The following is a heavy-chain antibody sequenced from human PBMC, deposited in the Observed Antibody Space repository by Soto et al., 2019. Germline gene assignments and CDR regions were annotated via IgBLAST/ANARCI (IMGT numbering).Heavy chain of an antibody. CDR2: VSIGGST. Sequence: GGSLRLSCAAAGFTFSSYAMGWVRQGPGKGLEWVAVVSIGGSTHYADSVRGRFTISRDNSKNTLSLQMNSLTAEDTAVYFCAKRRGAGGHFDYWGQGALVTVSS. J-gene: IGHJ4*02. CDR1: GFTFSSYA. V-gene: IGHV3-23*01. D-gene: IGHD2-15*01. CDR3: AKRRGAGGHFDY.